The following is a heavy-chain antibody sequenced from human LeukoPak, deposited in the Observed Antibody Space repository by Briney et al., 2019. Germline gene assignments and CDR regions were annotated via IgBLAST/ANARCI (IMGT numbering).Heavy chain of an antibody. V-gene: IGHV3-11*01. Sequence: GGSLRLSCAASGFTFSDYYMSWIRQAPGKGLEWVSYISSSGTAIYYADSVKGRFTISRDNAKNSLHLQMNSLRAEDTAVYYCAKDLRKDGIWDIDYWGQGTLVTVSS. CDR3: AKDLRKDGIWDIDY. CDR2: ISSSGTAI. CDR1: GFTFSDYY. D-gene: IGHD1-14*01. J-gene: IGHJ4*02.